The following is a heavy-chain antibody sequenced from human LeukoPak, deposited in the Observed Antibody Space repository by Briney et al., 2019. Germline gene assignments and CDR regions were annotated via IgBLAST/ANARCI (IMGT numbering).Heavy chain of an antibody. D-gene: IGHD2-2*01. J-gene: IGHJ4*02. Sequence: SETLSLTCTVSGGSISSYYWSWIRQPPGKGLEWIGYIYYSGSTNYNPSLKSRITISVDTSKNQFSLKLSSVTAADTAVYYCARLGYRSSTSCYRTAYFDYWGQGTLVTVSS. V-gene: IGHV4-59*01. CDR3: ARLGYRSSTSCYRTAYFDY. CDR2: IYYSGST. CDR1: GGSISSYY.